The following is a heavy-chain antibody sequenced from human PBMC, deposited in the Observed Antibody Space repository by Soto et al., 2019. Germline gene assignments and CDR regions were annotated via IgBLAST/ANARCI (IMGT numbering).Heavy chain of an antibody. D-gene: IGHD3-22*01. CDR1: GYTFTGYY. V-gene: IGHV1-2*02. CDR2: INPNSGGT. Sequence: ASVKVSCKASGYTFTGYYMHWVRQAPGQGLEWMGWINPNSGGTNYAQKFRGRVTMTRDTSISTAYMELSRLRSDDTAVYYCARATYYYDSSGYYPPLPNAFDIWGLGTMVTVSS. CDR3: ARATYYYDSSGYYPPLPNAFDI. J-gene: IGHJ3*02.